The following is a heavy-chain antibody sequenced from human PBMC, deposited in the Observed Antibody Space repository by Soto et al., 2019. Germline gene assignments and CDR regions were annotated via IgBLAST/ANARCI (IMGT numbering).Heavy chain of an antibody. J-gene: IGHJ4*02. CDR2: MYYSGSS. CDR1: GGSISSRTFW. D-gene: IGHD4-4*01. V-gene: IGHV4-39*01. CDR3: ARHPRDDYNYGGSGIFDY. Sequence: QLQLQESGPGLVKPSETLSLTCSVSGGSISSRTFWWAWIRQPPGKGLEWIGYMYYSGSSYSSPYLKSRVTPSVDTSKNQLSLKLNSVTAADTAVYYCARHPRDDYNYGGSGIFDYWGQGTLVTVSS.